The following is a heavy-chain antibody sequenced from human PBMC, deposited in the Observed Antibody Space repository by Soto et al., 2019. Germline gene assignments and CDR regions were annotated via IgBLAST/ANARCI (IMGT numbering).Heavy chain of an antibody. V-gene: IGHV4-4*02. CDR2: IHLSGRT. D-gene: IGHD2-15*01. CDR3: GRDVDYRVEEG. J-gene: IGHJ4*02. CDR1: VGSISSGDW. Sequence: PSETLSLTCDVSVGSISSGDWWSWVRQPPGKGLEWIGEIHLSGRTNYNPSLKSRVTMSIDKSKNQFFLNLNSVSAADTAVYYRGRDVDYRVEEGWGQGTLVTVSS.